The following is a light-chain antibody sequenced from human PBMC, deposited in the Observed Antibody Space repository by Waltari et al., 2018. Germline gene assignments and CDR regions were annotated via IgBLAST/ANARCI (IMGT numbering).Light chain of an antibody. CDR1: ASNIGGKL. V-gene: IGLV1-44*01. CDR2: RSD. J-gene: IGLJ3*02. Sequence: QSVLTQPPSASGTPGQRVTIPCSGSASNIGGKLVNWLQQLPGKAPKLLIYRSDQRPSGVPDRFSGSKTGTSASLAISGLQSDDEADYFCASWDDSLNGHWVFGGGTKVTVL. CDR3: ASWDDSLNGHWV.